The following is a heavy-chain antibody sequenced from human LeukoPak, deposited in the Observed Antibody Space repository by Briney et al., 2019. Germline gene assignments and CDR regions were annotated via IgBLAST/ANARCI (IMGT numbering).Heavy chain of an antibody. CDR1: GGSISSYY. D-gene: IGHD2-2*02. CDR3: ARGQLLYLNYYYYMDV. V-gene: IGHV4-4*07. CDR2: IYTSGST. J-gene: IGHJ6*03. Sequence: SETLSLTCTVSGGSISSYYWSWIRQPAGKGLEWIGRIYTSGSTNYNPSLKSRVTMSVDTSKNQFSLKLSSVTAADTAVYYCARGQLLYLNYYYYMDVWGKGTTVTVSS.